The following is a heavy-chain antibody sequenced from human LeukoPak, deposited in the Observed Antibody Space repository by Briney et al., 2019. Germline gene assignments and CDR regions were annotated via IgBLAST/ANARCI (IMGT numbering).Heavy chain of an antibody. Sequence: GGSLRLSCAASGFTFSEYYVSWIRQAPGKGLEWISYISASGSSIQYADSVKGRFTISRDNDKNSLFLQMNSLRAEDTAVYYCARTSSALLDYWGQGTLVTVSS. CDR2: ISASGSSI. CDR1: GFTFSEYY. D-gene: IGHD3-16*01. V-gene: IGHV3-11*04. J-gene: IGHJ4*02. CDR3: ARTSSALLDY.